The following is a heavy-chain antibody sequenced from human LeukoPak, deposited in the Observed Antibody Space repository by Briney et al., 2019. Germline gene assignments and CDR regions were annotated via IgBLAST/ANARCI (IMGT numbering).Heavy chain of an antibody. CDR1: GGSISRSSYY. D-gene: IGHD3-10*01. V-gene: IGHV4-39*01. CDR3: ARHSRSVDYGSGSYTWDY. CDR2: IYYSGST. J-gene: IGHJ4*02. Sequence: PSETLSLTCTVSGGSISRSSYYWGWIRQPPGKGLEWIGTIYYSGSTYYNVSLKSRVTISVDTSRNQFSLKLSSVTAADTAVYYCARHSRSVDYGSGSYTWDYWGQGTLVTVSS.